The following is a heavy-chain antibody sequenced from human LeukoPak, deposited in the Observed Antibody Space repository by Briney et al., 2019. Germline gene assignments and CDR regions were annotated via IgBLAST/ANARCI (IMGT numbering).Heavy chain of an antibody. CDR3: ARGVVRGVPDY. CDR2: IYSGGST. J-gene: IGHJ4*02. CDR1: GFTFSSYW. D-gene: IGHD3-10*01. V-gene: IGHV3-53*01. Sequence: GGSLRLSCAASGFTFSSYWMHWVRQAPGKGLVWVSVIYSGGSTYYADSVKGRFTISRDNSKNTLYLQMNSLRAEDTAVYYCARGVVRGVPDYWGQGTLVTVSS.